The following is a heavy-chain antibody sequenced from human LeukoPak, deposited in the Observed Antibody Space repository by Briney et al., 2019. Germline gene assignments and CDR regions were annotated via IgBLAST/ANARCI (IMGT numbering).Heavy chain of an antibody. Sequence: QPGGSLRLSCAASRFTFSSYAMSWVRQAPGKGLEWVSAISGSGGSTYYADSVKGRFTISRDNSKNSLYLQMNSLRAEDTAVYYCARSREGDYYAFDIWGQGTMVTVSS. V-gene: IGHV3-23*01. CDR1: RFTFSSYA. CDR2: ISGSGGST. D-gene: IGHD4-17*01. J-gene: IGHJ3*02. CDR3: ARSREGDYYAFDI.